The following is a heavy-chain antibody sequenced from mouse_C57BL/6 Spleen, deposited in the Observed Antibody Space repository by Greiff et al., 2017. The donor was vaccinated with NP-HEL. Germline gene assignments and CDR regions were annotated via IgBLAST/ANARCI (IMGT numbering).Heavy chain of an antibody. J-gene: IGHJ4*01. V-gene: IGHV1-26*01. Sequence: EVQLQQSGPELVKPGASVKISCKASGYTFTDYYMNWVKQSHGKSLEWIGDINPNNGGTSYNQKFKGKATLTVDKSSSTAYMELRSLTSEDSAVYYCARSPYYYGSSSYAMDYWGQGTSVTVSS. D-gene: IGHD1-1*01. CDR1: GYTFTDYY. CDR2: INPNNGGT. CDR3: ARSPYYYGSSSYAMDY.